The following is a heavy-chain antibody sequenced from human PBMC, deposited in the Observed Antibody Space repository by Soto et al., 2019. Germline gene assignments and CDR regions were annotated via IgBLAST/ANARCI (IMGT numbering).Heavy chain of an antibody. CDR2: ISPNSGGT. CDR3: ARGEYSYGQYLFDY. D-gene: IGHD5-18*01. J-gene: IGHJ4*02. V-gene: IGHV1-2*02. CDR1: GNTFTGYY. Sequence: ASVKVSCKASGNTFTGYYIHWVRQAPGQGLEWMGWISPNSGGTNYAQKFQGRVTMTRDKSISTAHMELSRLRSDDTAVYYCARGEYSYGQYLFDYWGQGTLVTVSS.